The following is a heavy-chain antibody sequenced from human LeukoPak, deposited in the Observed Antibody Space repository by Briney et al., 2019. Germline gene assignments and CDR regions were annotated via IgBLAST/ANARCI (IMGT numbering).Heavy chain of an antibody. J-gene: IGHJ3*02. CDR3: ARQRSTAYYDSSGLPYDAFDM. V-gene: IGHV5-51*01. D-gene: IGHD3-22*01. CDR2: IYPGDSDT. CDR1: GYKFTRCW. Sequence: GESLKISCKDSGYKFTRCWIGWVRQMPGKGLEWMGIIYPGDSDTRYSPSFQGQVTISADKSISTAYLQWSSLKASDTAMYYCARQRSTAYYDSSGLPYDAFDMWGQETMVTVSS.